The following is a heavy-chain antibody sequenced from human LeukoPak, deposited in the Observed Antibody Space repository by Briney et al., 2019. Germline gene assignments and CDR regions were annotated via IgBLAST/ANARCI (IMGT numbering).Heavy chain of an antibody. V-gene: IGHV3-30-3*01. D-gene: IGHD1-26*01. CDR3: ARVGGLDY. J-gene: IGHJ4*02. CDR2: ISYDGSNK. Sequence: GGSLRLSCAASGFTFSNYAMSWVRQAPGKGLEWVAVISYDGSNKYYADSVKGRFTISRDNSKNTLYLQMNSLRAEDTAVYYCARVGGLDYWGQGTLVTVSS. CDR1: GFTFSNYA.